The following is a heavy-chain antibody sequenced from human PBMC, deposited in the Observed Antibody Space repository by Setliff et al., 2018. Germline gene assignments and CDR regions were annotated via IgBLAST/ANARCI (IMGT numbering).Heavy chain of an antibody. Sequence: SETLSLTCAVYGGSFSDSYWSWIRQPPGKGLEWIGDINYLGNTNYNPSLKTRVTISVDTSKNQFSLKLVSMTAADTAVYYCARRPLYHYDFWSGFLNDAFDIWGQGTMVTVSS. CDR3: ARRPLYHYDFWSGFLNDAFDI. CDR1: GGSFSDSY. CDR2: INYLGNT. J-gene: IGHJ3*02. V-gene: IGHV4-34*01. D-gene: IGHD3-3*01.